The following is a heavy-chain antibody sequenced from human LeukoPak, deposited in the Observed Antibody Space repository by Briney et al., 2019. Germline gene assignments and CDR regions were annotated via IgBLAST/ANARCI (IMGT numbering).Heavy chain of an antibody. D-gene: IGHD5-24*01. CDR3: ARDLTRDGYNHDIRYGMDV. CDR2: IIPIFRIA. J-gene: IGHJ6*02. V-gene: IGHV1-69*04. Sequence: ASVKGSCKASGGTFSSYAISWVRQAPGQGLEWMGRIIPIFRIANYAQKFQGRVTITADKSTSTAYMELSSLRSEDTAVYYCARDLTRDGYNHDIRYGMDVWGQGTTVTVSS. CDR1: GGTFSSYA.